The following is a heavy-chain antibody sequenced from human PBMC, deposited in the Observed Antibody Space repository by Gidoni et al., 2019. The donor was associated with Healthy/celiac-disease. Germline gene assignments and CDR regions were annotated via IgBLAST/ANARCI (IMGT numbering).Heavy chain of an antibody. Sequence: QVQLVQSGAEVKKPGASVKVSCKASGSTFTSYYMHWVRQAPGQGLEWMGIINPSGGSTSYAQKFQGRVTMTRDTSTSTVYMELSSLRSEDTAVYYCASANIVVVPAADLYYYYYGMDVWGQGTTVTVSS. J-gene: IGHJ6*02. CDR3: ASANIVVVPAADLYYYYYGMDV. CDR2: INPSGGST. V-gene: IGHV1-46*03. CDR1: GSTFTSYY. D-gene: IGHD2-2*01.